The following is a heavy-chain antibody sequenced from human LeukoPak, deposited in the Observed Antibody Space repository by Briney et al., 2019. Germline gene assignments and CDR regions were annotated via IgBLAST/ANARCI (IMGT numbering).Heavy chain of an antibody. CDR1: GYSITSGYY. CDR2: IYHSGDT. V-gene: IGHV4-38-2*02. Sequence: NPSETLSLTCIVSGYSITSGYYWGWIRQPPGKGLEWIGSIYHSGDTYYNPSLKSRVTISVDTSKNQFSLKLDSVTAADTAVYYFAKGTSSGWYYLDYWGQGTLVTVSS. J-gene: IGHJ4*02. CDR3: AKGTSSGWYYLDY. D-gene: IGHD6-19*01.